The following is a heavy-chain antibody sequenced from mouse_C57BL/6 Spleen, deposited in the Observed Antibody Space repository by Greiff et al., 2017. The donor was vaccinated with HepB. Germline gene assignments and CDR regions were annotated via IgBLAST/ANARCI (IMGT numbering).Heavy chain of an antibody. CDR1: GYTFTDYY. Sequence: VQLQQSGPELVKPGASVKISCKASGYTFTDYYMNWVKQSHGKSLEWIGDINPNNGGTSYNQKFKGKATLTVDKSSSTAYMERRSLTSEDSAVYYCARGGGYYYFDYWGQGTTLTVSS. CDR2: INPNNGGT. V-gene: IGHV1-26*01. D-gene: IGHD2-3*01. CDR3: ARGGGYYYFDY. J-gene: IGHJ2*01.